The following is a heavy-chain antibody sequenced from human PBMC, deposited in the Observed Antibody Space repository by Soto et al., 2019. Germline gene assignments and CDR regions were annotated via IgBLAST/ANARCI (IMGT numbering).Heavy chain of an antibody. V-gene: IGHV1-69*01. CDR3: ARDFPSSSSDP. J-gene: IGHJ5*02. CDR1: GGTFSSYA. CDR2: IIPIFGTA. Sequence: QVQLVQSGAEVKKPGSSMKVSCKAAGGTFSSYAITWVRQAPGQGLEWMGGIIPIFGTANYAQKFQGRVTITADESLTTAYMELSSLRSDDTAVYYCARDFPSSSSDPWGQGTLVTVSS.